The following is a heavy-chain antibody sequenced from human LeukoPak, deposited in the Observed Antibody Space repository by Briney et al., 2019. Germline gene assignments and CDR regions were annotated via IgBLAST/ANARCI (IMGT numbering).Heavy chain of an antibody. V-gene: IGHV3-74*01. CDR3: ATTYYYDRSGYAGY. CDR1: GFTFSTYW. CDR2: IDSDGSST. Sequence: GGSLRLSCAASGFTFSTYWMHWVRQAPGKGLVWVSRIDSDGSSTSYADSVKGRFTISRENAKNTLYLQMSSLGAEDTAVYYCATTYYYDRSGYAGYWGQGTLVTVSS. D-gene: IGHD3-22*01. J-gene: IGHJ4*02.